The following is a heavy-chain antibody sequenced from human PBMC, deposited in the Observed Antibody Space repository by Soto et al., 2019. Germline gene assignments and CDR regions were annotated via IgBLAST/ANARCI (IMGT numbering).Heavy chain of an antibody. Sequence: GGSLRLSCAASGFTFSGYAMHWVRQAPGKGLEWVAVISYDGSNKYYADSVKGRFTISRDNSKNTLYLQMNSLRAEDTAVYYCARVPLRCSSTSCPDYWGQGTLVTAPQ. D-gene: IGHD2-2*01. CDR2: ISYDGSNK. J-gene: IGHJ4*02. V-gene: IGHV3-30-3*01. CDR3: ARVPLRCSSTSCPDY. CDR1: GFTFSGYA.